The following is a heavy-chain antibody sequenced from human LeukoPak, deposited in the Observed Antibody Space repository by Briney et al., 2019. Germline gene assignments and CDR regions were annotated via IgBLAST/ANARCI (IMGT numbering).Heavy chain of an antibody. J-gene: IGHJ4*02. CDR1: GFTFSSYA. V-gene: IGHV3-30*04. D-gene: IGHD3-10*01. CDR2: ISYDGSNK. Sequence: GRSLRLSCAASGFTFSSYAMHWVRQAPGKGLEWVAVISYDGSNKYYADSVKGRFTISRDNSKNTLYLQMNSLRAEDTAVYYCGRTVVGITMVRGVIGGFDYWGQGTLVTVSS. CDR3: GRTVVGITMVRGVIGGFDY.